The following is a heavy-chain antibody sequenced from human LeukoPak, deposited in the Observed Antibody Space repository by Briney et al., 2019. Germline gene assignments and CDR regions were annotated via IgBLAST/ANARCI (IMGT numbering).Heavy chain of an antibody. D-gene: IGHD3-10*01. V-gene: IGHV4-34*01. Sequence: SETLSLTCAVYGGSFSGYYWSWIRQPPGKGLEWIGEINHSGNTNYNPSLKSRVTISVDTSKNQFSLKLTSVTAADTAVYYCANLWFGDHWGQGNLVTVSS. CDR1: GGSFSGYY. CDR2: INHSGNT. J-gene: IGHJ4*02. CDR3: ANLWFGDH.